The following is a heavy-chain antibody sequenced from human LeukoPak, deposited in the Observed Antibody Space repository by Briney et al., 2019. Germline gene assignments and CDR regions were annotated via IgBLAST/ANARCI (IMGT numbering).Heavy chain of an antibody. Sequence: SETLSLTCTVPGGSISSYYWSWIRQPAGKGLEWIGRIYTSGSTNYNPSLKSRVTMSVDTSKNQFSLKLSSVTAADTAVYYCARGTGNYYYYYMDVWGKGTTVTVPS. D-gene: IGHD1-1*01. CDR3: ARGTGNYYYYYMDV. CDR1: GGSISSYY. J-gene: IGHJ6*03. V-gene: IGHV4-4*07. CDR2: IYTSGST.